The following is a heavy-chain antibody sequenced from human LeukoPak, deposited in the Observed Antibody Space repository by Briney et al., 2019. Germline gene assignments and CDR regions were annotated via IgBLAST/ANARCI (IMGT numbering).Heavy chain of an antibody. J-gene: IGHJ4*02. V-gene: IGHV3-23*01. D-gene: IGHD4-17*01. CDR3: AKHRMTTVTNFDY. CDR2: ISGSGGGT. Sequence: HPGGSLRLSCAASGFTFSSYAMSWVRQAPGKGLEWVSAISGSGGGTYYADSVKGRFTISRDNSKNTLYLQMNSLRAEDTAVYYCAKHRMTTVTNFDYWGQGTLVTVSS. CDR1: GFTFSSYA.